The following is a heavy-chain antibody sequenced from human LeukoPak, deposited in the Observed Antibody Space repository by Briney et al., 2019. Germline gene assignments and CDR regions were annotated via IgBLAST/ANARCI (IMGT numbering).Heavy chain of an antibody. CDR1: GFSFSSYA. V-gene: IGHV3-23*01. CDR2: ISGSGGNT. Sequence: PGRSLRLSCAASGFSFSSYAMIWVRQAPGKGLEWVSGISGSGGNTIYAGSIKGRFTISRDNSKSTLCLQMNSLRVDDTAVYYCARLSSGSPSNFDCWGQGTLVTVSS. CDR3: ARLSSGSPSNFDC. D-gene: IGHD3-22*01. J-gene: IGHJ4*02.